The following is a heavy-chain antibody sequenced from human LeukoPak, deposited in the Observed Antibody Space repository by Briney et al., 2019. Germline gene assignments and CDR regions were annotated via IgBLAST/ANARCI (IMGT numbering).Heavy chain of an antibody. CDR1: GYTFSGYG. CDR2: ISAYNGNT. V-gene: IGHV1-18*01. D-gene: IGHD5-24*01. CDR3: ARDDGIRDGYNSGIDY. Sequence: ASVKVSCKASGYTFSGYGISWVRQAPGQGLEWMGWISAYNGNTNYAQKLQGRVTMTTDTSTSTAYMELRSLRSDDTAVYYCARDDGIRDGYNSGIDYWGQGTLVTVSS. J-gene: IGHJ4*02.